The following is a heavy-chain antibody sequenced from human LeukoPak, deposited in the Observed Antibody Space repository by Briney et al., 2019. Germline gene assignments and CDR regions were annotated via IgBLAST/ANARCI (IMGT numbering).Heavy chain of an antibody. V-gene: IGHV4-61*01. CDR3: ARVAAGPGGSYHLLHYFDY. D-gene: IGHD1-26*01. J-gene: IGHJ4*02. CDR2: IYYSGST. Sequence: SETLSLTCTVSGVSVSSGSYYWSWIRQPPGKGLEWIGYIYYSGSTNYNPSLKSRVTISVDTSKNQFSLKLSSVTAADTAVYYCARVAAGPGGSYHLLHYFDYWGQGTLVTVSS. CDR1: GVSVSSGSYY.